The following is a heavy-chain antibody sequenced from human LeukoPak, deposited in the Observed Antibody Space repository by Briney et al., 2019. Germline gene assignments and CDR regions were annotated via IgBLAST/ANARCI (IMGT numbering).Heavy chain of an antibody. Sequence: SETLSLTCTVSGASISNYYWSWIRQPAAKGLEWIGRISFSGSTDYNPSLKSRVAMSLDSSKAQFSLKLSSVTAADTAIYYCARDSGTTGEVRFDPWGQGILVTVSA. D-gene: IGHD4-17*01. CDR3: ARDSGTTGEVRFDP. V-gene: IGHV4-4*07. J-gene: IGHJ5*02. CDR2: ISFSGST. CDR1: GASISNYY.